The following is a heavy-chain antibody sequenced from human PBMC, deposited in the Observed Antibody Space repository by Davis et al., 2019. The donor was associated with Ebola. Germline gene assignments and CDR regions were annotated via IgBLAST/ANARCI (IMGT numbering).Heavy chain of an antibody. CDR1: GFTFGAYA. V-gene: IGHV3-49*04. J-gene: IGHJ6*02. CDR2: ITMKAYGGTT. CDR3: TRDRYNYGYYYYGMDV. D-gene: IGHD3-22*01. Sequence: GGSLRLSCTASGFTFGAYAMSWVRQAPGKGLEWVGFITMKAYGGTTEYAASVKGRFTISRDDSKSIAYLQMNSLKTEDTAVYYCTRDRYNYGYYYYGMDVWGQGTTVTVSS.